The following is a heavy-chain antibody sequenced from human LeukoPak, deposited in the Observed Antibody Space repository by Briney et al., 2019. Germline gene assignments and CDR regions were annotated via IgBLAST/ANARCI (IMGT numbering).Heavy chain of an antibody. CDR2: IDYSETT. Sequence: AETLSLTCTVSAGSISSSSYYWGWLRQPPGKGRELIGSIDYSETTHYNPSPNSRVSISLDTYKKHFSLNLRSMQASDTAVYYCARAFCVGECFVLHIFFDSWGQGTLVTVSS. CDR1: AGSISSSSYY. J-gene: IGHJ4*02. CDR3: ARAFCVGECFVLHIFFDS. V-gene: IGHV4-39*02. D-gene: IGHD2-21*01.